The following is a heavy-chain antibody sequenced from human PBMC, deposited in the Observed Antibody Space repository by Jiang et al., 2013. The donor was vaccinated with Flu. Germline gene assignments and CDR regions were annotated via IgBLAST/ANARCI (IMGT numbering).Heavy chain of an antibody. J-gene: IGHJ4*02. V-gene: IGHV4-59*08. Sequence: LLKPSETLSLTCTVSGGSVSSYYWSWIRQPPGKGLEWIGYIYYSGSTNYNPSLKSRVTISVDTSKNQFSLKLSSVTAADTAVYYCARLDTVTTEFDYWGQGTLVTVSS. D-gene: IGHD4-17*01. CDR1: GGSVSSYY. CDR3: ARLDTVTTEFDY. CDR2: IYYSGST.